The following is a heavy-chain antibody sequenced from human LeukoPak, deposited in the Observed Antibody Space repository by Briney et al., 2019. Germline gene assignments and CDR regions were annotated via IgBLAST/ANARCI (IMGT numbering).Heavy chain of an antibody. CDR2: IYYSGST. CDR1: GGSISSYY. D-gene: IGHD3-10*01. J-gene: IGHJ5*02. Sequence: SETLSLTCTVSGGSISSYYWSWIRQPPGKVLEWIGYIYYSGSTNYNPSLKSRVTISVDTSKNQFSLKLSSVTAADTAVYYCARVAGTAPLGFDPWGQGTLATVSS. V-gene: IGHV4-59*01. CDR3: ARVAGTAPLGFDP.